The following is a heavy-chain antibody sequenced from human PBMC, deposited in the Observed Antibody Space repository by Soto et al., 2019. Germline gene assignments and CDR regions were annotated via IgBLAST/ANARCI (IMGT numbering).Heavy chain of an antibody. Sequence: SVKVSCKASGGTFSSYAISWVRQAPGQGLEWMGGIIPIFVTANYAQKFQGRVTITADESTSTAYMELSSLRSEDTAVYYCASPLPIAAAGHYYYYYGMDVWGQGTTVTVSS. CDR3: ASPLPIAAAGHYYYYYGMDV. D-gene: IGHD6-13*01. CDR2: IIPIFVTA. J-gene: IGHJ6*02. V-gene: IGHV1-69*13. CDR1: GGTFSSYA.